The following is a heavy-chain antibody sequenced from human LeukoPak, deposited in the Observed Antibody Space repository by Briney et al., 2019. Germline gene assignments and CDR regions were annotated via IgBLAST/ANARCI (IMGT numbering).Heavy chain of an antibody. J-gene: IGHJ4*02. Sequence: GGSLRLSCAASGFTFSTYAMSWVRQAPGKGLEWVSTFSGRGAGTYYADSVKGRFTISRDNSENTLYLQMNSLRADDTAVYYCAKNTNSKPDNWGQGTLVTVSS. CDR1: GFTFSTYA. CDR2: FSGRGAGT. V-gene: IGHV3-23*01. CDR3: AKNTNSKPDN. D-gene: IGHD2-8*01.